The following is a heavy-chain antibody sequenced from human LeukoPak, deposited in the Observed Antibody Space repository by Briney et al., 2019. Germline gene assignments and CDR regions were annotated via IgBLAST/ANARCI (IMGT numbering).Heavy chain of an antibody. CDR2: ITSDGRNI. V-gene: IGHV3-74*01. D-gene: IGHD2-21*02. Sequence: GGSLRLSCAASGFSFSRFWMHWVRQVPGKGLVWISRITSDGRNIDYADSVKGRFTISRDDAKNTLYLQMNSLRPDDTAAYFCVREDIVVVTTLDHWGQGSLVIVSS. CDR3: VREDIVVVTTLDH. CDR1: GFSFSRFW. J-gene: IGHJ4*02.